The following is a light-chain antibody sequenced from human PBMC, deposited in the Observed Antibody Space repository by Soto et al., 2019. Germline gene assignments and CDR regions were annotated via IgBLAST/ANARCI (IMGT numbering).Light chain of an antibody. J-gene: IGKJ4*01. Sequence: EIVLTQSPATLSLSPGERATLSCRASQSVSSYFAWYQQKPGQAPRLLIYDASNRATGIPARFSGSGSGTDFTLTISSLEPEAFAVYYCQQRSNWPLTFGGGTNVEIK. V-gene: IGKV3-11*01. CDR3: QQRSNWPLT. CDR2: DAS. CDR1: QSVSSY.